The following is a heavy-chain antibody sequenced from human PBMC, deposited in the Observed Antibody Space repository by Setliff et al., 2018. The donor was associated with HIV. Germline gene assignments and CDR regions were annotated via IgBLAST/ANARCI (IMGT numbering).Heavy chain of an antibody. V-gene: IGHV4-39*07. CDR3: ARVDPSYDYSNY. D-gene: IGHD4-4*01. J-gene: IGHJ4*02. Sequence: SETLSLTCTVSGGSASNSRYYWAWIRQPPGKGLEYIGSIHYNEKTYYNPSLKSRVTISVDTSKNQFSLKLSSMTAADTAVYYCARVDPSYDYSNYWGQGTLVTVSS. CDR1: GGSASNSRYY. CDR2: IHYNEKT.